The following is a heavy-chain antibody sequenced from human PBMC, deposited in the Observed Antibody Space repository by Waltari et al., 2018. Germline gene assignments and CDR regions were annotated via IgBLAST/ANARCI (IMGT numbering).Heavy chain of an antibody. V-gene: IGHV1-69*04. D-gene: IGHD3-3*01. J-gene: IGHJ6*03. CDR2: IIPILGIA. Sequence: QVQLVQSGAEVKKPGSSVKVSCKASGGTFSSYAISWVRQAPGHGLEWMGGIIPILGIANYAQKFQGRVTITADESTSTAYMELSSLRSEDTTVYYCARARYYDFWSGYQDYYYYYYMDVWGKGTTVTVSS. CDR3: ARARYYDFWSGYQDYYYYYYMDV. CDR1: GGTFSSYA.